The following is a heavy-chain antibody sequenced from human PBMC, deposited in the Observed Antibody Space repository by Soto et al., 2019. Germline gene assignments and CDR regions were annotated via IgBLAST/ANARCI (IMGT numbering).Heavy chain of an antibody. CDR1: GFTFSSYA. CDR3: AKDPNDYDSSAYYVDH. V-gene: IGHV3-23*01. D-gene: IGHD3-22*01. J-gene: IGHJ4*02. CDR2: ISDSGDKT. Sequence: HPGGSLRLSCAASGFTFSSYAMSWVRQAPGKGLEWVSAISDSGDKTYYADSVKGRFSVSRDNSKNTLYLQMNSLRAEDTAVYFCAKDPNDYDSSAYYVDHWGRGTLVTVSS.